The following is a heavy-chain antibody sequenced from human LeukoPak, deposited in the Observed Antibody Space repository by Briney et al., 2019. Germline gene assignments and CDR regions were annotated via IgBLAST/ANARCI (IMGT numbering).Heavy chain of an antibody. CDR1: GGSISSGGYY. D-gene: IGHD3-10*01. J-gene: IGHJ4*02. CDR2: IYHSGST. CDR3: ARHATSYGSGEYYFDY. V-gene: IGHV4-30-2*01. Sequence: SQTLSLTCTVSGGSISSGGYYWSWIRQPPGKGLEWIGYIYHSGSTYYNPSLKSRVTISVDRSKNQFSLKLSSVTAADTAVYYCARHATSYGSGEYYFDYWGQGTLVTVSS.